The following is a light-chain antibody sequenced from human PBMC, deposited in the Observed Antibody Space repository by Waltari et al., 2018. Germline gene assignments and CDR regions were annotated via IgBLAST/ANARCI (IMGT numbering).Light chain of an antibody. V-gene: IGLV2-14*03. CDR1: SSDVGASIF. J-gene: IGLJ2*01. CDR2: DVS. Sequence: QSALAPPPSVPGSPGQSVTISCTGTSSDVGASIFVSWYQQHPGKAPKLMIYDVSNRPSGVSNRFSGSKSGNTASLTISGLQAEDEADYYCSSYTSSSTRVVFGGGTKLTVL. CDR3: SSYTSSSTRVV.